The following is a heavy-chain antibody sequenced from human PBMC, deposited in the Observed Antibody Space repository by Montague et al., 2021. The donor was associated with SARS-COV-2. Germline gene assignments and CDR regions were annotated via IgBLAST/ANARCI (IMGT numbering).Heavy chain of an antibody. CDR1: GGSISSSSYY. CDR2: IYYSGST. Sequence: SETLSLTCTVSGGSISSSSYYWGWIRQPPGKGLEWIGSIYYSGSTYYNPSLKSRVTISVDTSKNQSSLKLISVTAADTAVYYCARQGDQLLLEYLLDPWGQGTLVTVSS. J-gene: IGHJ5*02. D-gene: IGHD2-2*01. CDR3: ARQGDQLLLEYLLDP. V-gene: IGHV4-39*01.